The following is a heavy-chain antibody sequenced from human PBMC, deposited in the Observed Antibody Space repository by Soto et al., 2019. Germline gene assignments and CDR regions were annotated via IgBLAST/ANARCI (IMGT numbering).Heavy chain of an antibody. CDR2: INHRGST. J-gene: IGHJ5*02. D-gene: IGHD2-2*01. Sequence: QVQLQQWGAGLLKPSETLSLTCVVYGGSFSGYYWSWIRQSPGKGLEWIGGINHRGSTNYNPSLESRVTISVDTSTNQFSLKLPSVTAADTAMYYCARDGFCTSTTCRVGNWFDPWGQGTLVTVSS. CDR1: GGSFSGYY. CDR3: ARDGFCTSTTCRVGNWFDP. V-gene: IGHV4-34*01.